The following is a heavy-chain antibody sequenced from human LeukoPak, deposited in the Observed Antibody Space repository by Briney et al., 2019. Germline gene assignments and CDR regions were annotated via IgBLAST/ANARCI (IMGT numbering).Heavy chain of an antibody. D-gene: IGHD3-22*01. V-gene: IGHV1-46*01. J-gene: IGHJ4*02. CDR2: INPSGGSA. CDR1: GYTFTSYY. Sequence: VASVKVSCKASGYTFTSYYMHWVRQAPGQGLEWMGIINPSGGSASYAQKLQGRVTMTRDTSTSTVYMEVGSLRSEDTAVYYCARDVASSGYYWDWGQGTLVTVSS. CDR3: ARDVASSGYYWD.